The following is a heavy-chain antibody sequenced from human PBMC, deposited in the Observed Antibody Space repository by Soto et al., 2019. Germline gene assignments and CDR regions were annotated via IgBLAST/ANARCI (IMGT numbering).Heavy chain of an antibody. CDR1: GFTFSSYS. CDR2: ISSSSSYI. V-gene: IGHV3-21*01. CDR3: ARDLSVAYYDFLTGYYGPYSDY. J-gene: IGHJ4*02. Sequence: GGSLRLSCLASGFTFSSYSMNWVRQAPGKGLEWVSSISSSSSYIYYADSVKGRFTISRDNAKNSLYLQMNSLRAEDTAVYYCARDLSVAYYDFLTGYYGPYSDYWGKGTRVTVSS. D-gene: IGHD3-9*01.